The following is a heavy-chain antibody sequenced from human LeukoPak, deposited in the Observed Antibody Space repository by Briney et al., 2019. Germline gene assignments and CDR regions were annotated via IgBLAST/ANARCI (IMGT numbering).Heavy chain of an antibody. CDR1: GFTFDDYA. J-gene: IGHJ3*02. CDR3: AKGRSFVIPATISGAFVI. CDR2: ISWNSGST. V-gene: IGHV3-9*01. Sequence: PGGSLRLSCAASGFTFDDYAMHWVRQAPGKGLEWVSGISWNSGSTGYADSVKGRFTLSRDNAKNSLYLQRNSLRAEDTALYYCAKGRSFVIPATISGAFVIWGQGTMVTVPS. D-gene: IGHD2-2*01.